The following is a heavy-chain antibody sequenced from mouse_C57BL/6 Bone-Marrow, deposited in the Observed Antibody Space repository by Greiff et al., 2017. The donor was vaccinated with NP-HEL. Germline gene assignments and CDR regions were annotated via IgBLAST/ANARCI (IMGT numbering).Heavy chain of an antibody. D-gene: IGHD3-1*01. V-gene: IGHV1-52*01. CDR2: IYPSDSET. CDR1: GHTFTSYW. J-gene: IGHJ1*03. Sequence: VQLQQPGAELVRPGSSVKLSCKASGHTFTSYWMHWVKQRPIQGLEWIGNIYPSDSETHYNQKFKDKATLTVAKSSSTAYMQLSSLTSEDSAVYCCASPVGEYFDVWGRGTTVTVCS. CDR3: ASPVGEYFDV.